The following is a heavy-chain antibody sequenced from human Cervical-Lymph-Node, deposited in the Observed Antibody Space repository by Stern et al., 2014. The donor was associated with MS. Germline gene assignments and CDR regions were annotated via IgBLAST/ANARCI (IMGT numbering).Heavy chain of an antibody. CDR1: GASIGSDNFY. J-gene: IGHJ2*01. V-gene: IGHV4-31*03. D-gene: IGHD3-22*01. CDR3: ARGAYNSSLISDWYFDL. Sequence: QVQLQESGPGLVKPSQTLSLTCTVSGASIGSDNFYWSWVRQHPGKGLEWIGYIYFTGSTHYNPSLKSRVSISAATSENRFSLKLTSVTAADTAVYYCARGAYNSSLISDWYFDLWGRGTLVTVSS. CDR2: IYFTGST.